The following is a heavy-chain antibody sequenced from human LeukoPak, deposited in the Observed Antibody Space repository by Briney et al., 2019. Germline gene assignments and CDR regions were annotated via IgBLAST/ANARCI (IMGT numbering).Heavy chain of an antibody. Sequence: GGSLRLSCAASGFTFTSYTLNWVRQAPGQVLEWVSSISSDSNDIYYADSVKGRFTVSRDNAKNSLFLQMSSLRAEDTAVYYCVRDRFLEWSDYYYYMDIWGRGTTVTVSS. J-gene: IGHJ6*03. CDR3: VRDRFLEWSDYYYYMDI. D-gene: IGHD3-3*01. V-gene: IGHV3-21*01. CDR2: ISSDSNDI. CDR1: GFTFTSYT.